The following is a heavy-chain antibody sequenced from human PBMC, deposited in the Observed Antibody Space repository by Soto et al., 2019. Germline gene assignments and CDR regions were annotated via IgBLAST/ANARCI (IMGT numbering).Heavy chain of an antibody. J-gene: IGHJ6*02. CDR2: TNPSGGST. CDR1: GYTFTSYY. CDR3: ARGGDTVNQYYGMDV. Sequence: GASVKVSCKASGYTFTSYYMHWVRQAPGQGLEWMGITNPSGGSTSYAQKFQGRVTMTRDTSTSTVYMELSSLRSEDTAVYYCARGGDTVNQYYGMDVWGQGTTVTVSS. V-gene: IGHV1-46*01. D-gene: IGHD4-4*01.